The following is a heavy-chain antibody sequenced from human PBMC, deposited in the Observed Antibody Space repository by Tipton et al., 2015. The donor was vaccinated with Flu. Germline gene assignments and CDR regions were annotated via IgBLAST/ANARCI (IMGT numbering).Heavy chain of an antibody. D-gene: IGHD1-1*01. V-gene: IGHV4-4*07. CDR2: IYYSGGST. CDR1: GGSISGYY. J-gene: IGHJ4*02. CDR3: ALSTTAHREFES. Sequence: GLVKPSEILSLTCTVSGGSISGYYWTWIRLPAGKGLEWIGRIYYSGGSTDYNPSLKSRVTVSLDTSKNQFSLKLTSVTAADRAVYYCALSTTAHREFESWGQGTLVTVSS.